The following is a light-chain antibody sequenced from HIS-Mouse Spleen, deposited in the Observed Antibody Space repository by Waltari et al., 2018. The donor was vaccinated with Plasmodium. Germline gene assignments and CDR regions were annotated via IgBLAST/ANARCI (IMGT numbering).Light chain of an antibody. V-gene: IGKV1-33*01. CDR2: DAS. CDR1: QDNSNY. J-gene: IGKJ2*01. Sequence: DIQMTQSPSSLSASVGDRVTITCQASQDNSNYLNWYQQKPGKAPKLLIYDASNLETGGPARFSGRGSDTDYTFSISSLQPEDIATYYCQQYDNLPYTFGQGTKLEIK. CDR3: QQYDNLPYT.